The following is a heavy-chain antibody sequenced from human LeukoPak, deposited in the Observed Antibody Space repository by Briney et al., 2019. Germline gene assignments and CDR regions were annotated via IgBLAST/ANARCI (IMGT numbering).Heavy chain of an antibody. D-gene: IGHD1-26*01. CDR1: GYTFTDYY. CDR2: INPNSGGT. Sequence: PRASVKVSCKASGYTFTDYYIHRVRQAPGQGLEWMGRINPNSGGTKYAQNFQGRVTMTRDTSISTAYMELSRLRSDDTAVYYCARDNGLGATVGDYWGQGTVVTVSS. J-gene: IGHJ4*02. V-gene: IGHV1-2*06. CDR3: ARDNGLGATVGDY.